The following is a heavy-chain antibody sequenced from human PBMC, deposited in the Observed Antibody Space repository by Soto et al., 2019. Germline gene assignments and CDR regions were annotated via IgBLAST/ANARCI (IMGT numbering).Heavy chain of an antibody. J-gene: IGHJ4*02. Sequence: SETLSLTCTVSGGSISTGGYYWSWIRQHPGKGLEWIGYIYYSGSTYYNPSLKSRVTISVDTSKNQFSLKLSSVTAADTAVYYCARAAITIKHYYYLAYWGQGTLVTVSS. CDR2: IYYSGST. CDR1: GGSISTGGYY. V-gene: IGHV4-31*03. CDR3: ARAAITIKHYYYLAY. D-gene: IGHD3-3*01.